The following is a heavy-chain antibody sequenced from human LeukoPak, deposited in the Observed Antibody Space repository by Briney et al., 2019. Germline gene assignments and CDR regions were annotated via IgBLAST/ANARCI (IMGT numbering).Heavy chain of an antibody. CDR2: INHSGST. Sequence: SETLSLTCAVYGGSFSGYYWSWIRQPPGKGLEWIGEINHSGSTHYNPSLKSRVTISVDTSKNQFSLKLSSVTAADTAVYYCARGPEAGYSYGEFDYWGQGTLVTVSS. D-gene: IGHD5-18*01. V-gene: IGHV4-34*01. CDR3: ARGPEAGYSYGEFDY. CDR1: GGSFSGYY. J-gene: IGHJ4*02.